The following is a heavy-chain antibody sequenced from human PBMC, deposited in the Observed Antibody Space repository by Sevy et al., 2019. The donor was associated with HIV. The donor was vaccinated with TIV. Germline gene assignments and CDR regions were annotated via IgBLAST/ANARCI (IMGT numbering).Heavy chain of an antibody. Sequence: SETLSLTCTVSGGSITSLYWNWIRQPPGKGLEWIANIYYNGHINYNPSLKSRVTLSLATSKNQFSLRLSSVTAVDTAMYYCAGENAWGRGYSWGQGTLVTVSS. CDR3: AGENAWGRGYS. D-gene: IGHD1-26*01. V-gene: IGHV4-59*08. J-gene: IGHJ4*02. CDR1: GGSITSLY. CDR2: IYYNGHI.